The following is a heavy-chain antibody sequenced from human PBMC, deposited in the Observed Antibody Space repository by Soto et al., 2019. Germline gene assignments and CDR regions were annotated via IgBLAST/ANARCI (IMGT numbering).Heavy chain of an antibody. D-gene: IGHD6-6*01. V-gene: IGHV3-33*01. J-gene: IGHJ6*02. Sequence: GGSLRLSCAASGFTFSSYGMHWVRQAPGKGLEWVAVIWYDGSNKYYADSVKGRFTISRDNSKNTLYLQMNSLRAEDTAVYYCARGPYSSSGQIGGVYYYYYYGMDVWGQGTTVTVSS. CDR2: IWYDGSNK. CDR1: GFTFSSYG. CDR3: ARGPYSSSGQIGGVYYYYYYGMDV.